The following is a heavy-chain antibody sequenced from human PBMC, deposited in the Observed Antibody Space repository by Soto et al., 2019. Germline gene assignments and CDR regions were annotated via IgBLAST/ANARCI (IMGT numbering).Heavy chain of an antibody. D-gene: IGHD3-3*01. CDR2: IYHSGST. CDR1: GGSISIGGYS. J-gene: IGHJ6*02. Sequence: PSETLSLTCAVSGGSISIGGYSWSWILHPPGKGLEWIGYIYHSGSTYYNPSLKSRVTISVDTSKNQFSLKLSSVTAADTAVYYCARGVFLGSLYYDFWSGPENYGMDVWGQGTTVTVSS. V-gene: IGHV4-30-2*01. CDR3: ARGVFLGSLYYDFWSGPENYGMDV.